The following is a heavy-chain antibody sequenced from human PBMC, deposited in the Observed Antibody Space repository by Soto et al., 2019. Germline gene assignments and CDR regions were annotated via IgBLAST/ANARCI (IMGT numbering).Heavy chain of an antibody. V-gene: IGHV3-23*01. D-gene: IGHD2-15*01. CDR3: EGGAYCSGGSCYPDDAFDI. CDR1: GFTFSSYA. CDR2: ISGSGGST. Sequence: GGSLRLSCAASGFTFSSYAMSWVRQAPGKGLEWVSAISGSGGSTYYADSVKGRFTISRDNSKNTLYLQMNSLRAEDKAVYYCEGGAYCSGGSCYPDDAFDIWGQGTMVTVSS. J-gene: IGHJ3*02.